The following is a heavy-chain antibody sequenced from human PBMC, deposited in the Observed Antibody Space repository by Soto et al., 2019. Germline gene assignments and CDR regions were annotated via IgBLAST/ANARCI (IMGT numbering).Heavy chain of an antibody. Sequence: QVQLVQSGAEVKKPGSSVKVSCKASGGTFSSYAISWVRQAPGQGLEWMGGISPIFGTANYAQKFQGRVTITADESTRTAYMERSSLRSEDTAVYYCARVGPYYYGSGSTYGMDVWGQGTTVTVSS. CDR3: ARVGPYYYGSGSTYGMDV. D-gene: IGHD3-10*01. CDR1: GGTFSSYA. V-gene: IGHV1-69*01. J-gene: IGHJ6*02. CDR2: ISPIFGTA.